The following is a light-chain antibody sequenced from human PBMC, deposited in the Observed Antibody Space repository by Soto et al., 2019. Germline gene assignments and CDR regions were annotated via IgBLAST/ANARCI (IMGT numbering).Light chain of an antibody. CDR2: VAS. V-gene: IGKV3-15*01. CDR3: QQYNVWPLA. J-gene: IGKJ4*01. Sequence: EIVMTQSPATLSVSPGERATLSCRASQSVSSNLAWYQQKPGQTPKLLIYVASTRATGLPARFSGSGSGTEVTLTISSLQSEDFAVYYCQQYNVWPLAFGGGTKVEFK. CDR1: QSVSSN.